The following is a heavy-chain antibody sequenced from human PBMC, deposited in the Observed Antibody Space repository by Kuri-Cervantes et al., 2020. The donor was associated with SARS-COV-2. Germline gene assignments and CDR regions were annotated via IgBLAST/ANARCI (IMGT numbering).Heavy chain of an antibody. CDR2: INPNSGGT. J-gene: IGHJ6*02. Sequence: GGSLRLSCRASGYTFTGYYMHWVRQAPGQGLEWMGWINPNSGGTNYAQKFQGRVTMTRDTSISTAYMELSRLRSDDTAVYYCARGTNINYYGMDVWGQGTTVTVSS. D-gene: IGHD1/OR15-1a*01. V-gene: IGHV1-2*02. CDR3: ARGTNINYYGMDV. CDR1: GYTFTGYY.